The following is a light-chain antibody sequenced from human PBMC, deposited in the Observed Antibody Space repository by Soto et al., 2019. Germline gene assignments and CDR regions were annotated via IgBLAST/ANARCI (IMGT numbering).Light chain of an antibody. Sequence: QSVLTQPASVSGSPGQSITISCTGASSDVGGYKFVSWYQQHPGKAPKLMIYEVSNRPSGISDRFSDSKSGNTASLTISGLQAEDEADYYCSSWTSSSTLLFGGGTKLTVL. CDR2: EVS. CDR1: SSDVGGYKF. CDR3: SSWTSSSTLL. V-gene: IGLV2-14*01. J-gene: IGLJ2*01.